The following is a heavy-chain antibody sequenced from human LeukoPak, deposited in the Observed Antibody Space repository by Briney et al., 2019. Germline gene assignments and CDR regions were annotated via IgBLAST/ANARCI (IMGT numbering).Heavy chain of an antibody. CDR1: GFTVSSNY. D-gene: IGHD3-16*02. V-gene: IGHV3-53*01. CDR2: IYSGGST. Sequence: GGSLRLSCAASGFTVSSNYMSWVRQAPGKGLEWVSVIYSGGSTYYADSVKGRFTISRDNSKNTLYLQMNGLRAEDTAVYYCARHVIYYYGMDVWGQGTTVTVSS. J-gene: IGHJ6*02. CDR3: ARHVIYYYGMDV.